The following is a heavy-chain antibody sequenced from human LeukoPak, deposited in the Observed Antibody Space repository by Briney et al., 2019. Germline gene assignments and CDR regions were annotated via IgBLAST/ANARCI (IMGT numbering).Heavy chain of an antibody. J-gene: IGHJ6*02. Sequence: SETLSLTCTVSGGSISSYYWTWIRQPPGKGLEWIGYISYSGSTSYNPSLKSRVAISLDTSKRQFSLRLTSVTAADTAVYYCARDGCSSTSCYSDYYYGMDVWGQGTTVTVSS. CDR3: ARDGCSSTSCYSDYYYGMDV. V-gene: IGHV4-59*01. CDR2: ISYSGST. D-gene: IGHD2-2*01. CDR1: GGSISSYY.